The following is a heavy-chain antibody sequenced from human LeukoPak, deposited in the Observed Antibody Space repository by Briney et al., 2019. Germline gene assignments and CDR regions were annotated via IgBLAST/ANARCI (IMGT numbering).Heavy chain of an antibody. CDR3: ARESDYDILTGYYKRAYYFDY. CDR1: GYTFTSYD. D-gene: IGHD3-9*01. CDR2: IIPIFGTA. V-gene: IGHV1-69*05. J-gene: IGHJ4*02. Sequence: ASVKVSCKASGYTFTSYDINWVRQAPGQGLEWMGRIIPIFGTANYAQKFQGRVTITTDESTSTAYMELSSLRSEDTAVYYCARESDYDILTGYYKRAYYFDYWGQGTLVTVSS.